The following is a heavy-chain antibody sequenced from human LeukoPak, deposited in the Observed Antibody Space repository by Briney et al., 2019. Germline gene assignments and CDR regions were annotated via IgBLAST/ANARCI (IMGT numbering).Heavy chain of an antibody. CDR1: GYTFTSFD. Sequence: ASVKVSCKASGYTFTSFDISWVRQAPGQGLEWMGWISVYNGDTNYAQKLQDRVTMTTDTSTSTAYMELRSLRSDDTAVYYCARGQYYDFWSGYYKGASYYYYGMDVWGQGTTVTVSS. J-gene: IGHJ6*02. CDR2: ISVYNGDT. V-gene: IGHV1-18*01. CDR3: ARGQYYDFWSGYYKGASYYYYGMDV. D-gene: IGHD3-3*01.